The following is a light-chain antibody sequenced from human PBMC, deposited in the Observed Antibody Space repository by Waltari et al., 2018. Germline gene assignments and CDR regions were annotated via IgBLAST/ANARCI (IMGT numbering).Light chain of an antibody. CDR2: AAS. CDR3: QHHFRLPAT. V-gene: IGKV3-20*01. J-gene: IGKJ1*01. CDR1: QSNSRY. Sequence: IMLTQSPGTLSLSPGERATLSCRASQSNSRYLAWYQQKPGQAPRLLIYAASTRATGIPDRFSGSGSGTDFSLTISGLEPEDSAVYYCQHHFRLPATFGQGTKVEIK.